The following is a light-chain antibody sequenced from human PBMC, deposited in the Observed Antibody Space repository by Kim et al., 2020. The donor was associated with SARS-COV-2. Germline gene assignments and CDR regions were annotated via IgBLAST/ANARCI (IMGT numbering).Light chain of an antibody. CDR3: NSRNKINYEVV. CDR1: IVKDSY. CDR2: AKS. J-gene: IGLJ2*01. V-gene: IGLV3-19*01. Sequence: SSELTQDPTVSVALGQTVRITCQGDIVKDSYASWYQQKAGQAPTVLIYAKSQRASGIPGRFTASSSGDTASLTITGAQAEDEAEYYCNSRNKINYEVVFGGGTQLTVL.